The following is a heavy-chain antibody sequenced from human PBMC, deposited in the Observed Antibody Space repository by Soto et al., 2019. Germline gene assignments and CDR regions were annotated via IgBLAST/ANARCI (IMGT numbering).Heavy chain of an antibody. D-gene: IGHD1-26*01. CDR3: AKDQGRGGATPIDY. CDR1: GFTFSSYA. Sequence: EVQLLESGGGLVQPGGSLRLSCPASGFTFSSYARSWFRQAPGKGLGWASLITSGVIPYYADSVKGRFTFPRDSSKNTLYLQMNSLSADAMVVYYCAKDQGRGGATPIDYWGRGTLVTLSS. J-gene: IGHJ4*02. V-gene: IGHV3-23*01. CDR2: ITSGVIP.